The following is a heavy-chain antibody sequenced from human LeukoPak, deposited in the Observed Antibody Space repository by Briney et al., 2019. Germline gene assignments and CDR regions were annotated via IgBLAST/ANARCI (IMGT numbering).Heavy chain of an antibody. J-gene: IGHJ4*02. Sequence: GRSLRLSCAASGFTFSSYGMHWVRQAPGKGLEWVAVISYDGSNKYYADSVKGRFTISRDNSKNTLYLQMNSLRAEDTAVYYCARDSDSGSYYSGVDYWGQGTLVTVSS. D-gene: IGHD1-26*01. CDR3: ARDSDSGSYYSGVDY. CDR1: GFTFSSYG. V-gene: IGHV3-30*03. CDR2: ISYDGSNK.